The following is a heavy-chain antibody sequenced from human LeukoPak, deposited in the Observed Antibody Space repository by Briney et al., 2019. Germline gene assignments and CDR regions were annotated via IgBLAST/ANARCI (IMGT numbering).Heavy chain of an antibody. V-gene: IGHV4-34*01. Sequence: SETLCLTRAVYGGSFSGSYWSWIRQPPGKGLEWIGEINHSGSTNYNPSLKSRVTISVDTSKNQFSLKLSSVTAADTAVYYCASFKRGGDTAMVPNQVFDYWGQGTLVTVSS. CDR2: INHSGST. D-gene: IGHD5-18*01. J-gene: IGHJ4*02. CDR1: GGSFSGSY. CDR3: ASFKRGGDTAMVPNQVFDY.